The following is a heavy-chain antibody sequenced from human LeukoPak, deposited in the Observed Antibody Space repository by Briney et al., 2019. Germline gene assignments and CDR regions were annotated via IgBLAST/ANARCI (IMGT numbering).Heavy chain of an antibody. D-gene: IGHD4-23*01. J-gene: IGHJ4*02. CDR2: ISYDGSNK. Sequence: GRSLRLSCAASGFTFSSYAMHWVRQAPGKGLEWVAVISYDGSNKYYADSVTGRFTISRDNSKNTLYLQMNSLRAEDTAVYYCASTYGGNVNVVDYWGQGTLVTVSS. CDR1: GFTFSSYA. CDR3: ASTYGGNVNVVDY. V-gene: IGHV3-30*04.